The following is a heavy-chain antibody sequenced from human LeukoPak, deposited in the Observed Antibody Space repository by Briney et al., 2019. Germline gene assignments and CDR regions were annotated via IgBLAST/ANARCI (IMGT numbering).Heavy chain of an antibody. CDR3: ARDREDYYDSSGYYLPGY. Sequence: ASVKVSCEASGYTYTSYGISWVGQAPGQGLEWMGWISAYNGNTNYAQKLQGRVTMTTDTSTSTAYMELRSLRSDDTAVYYCARDREDYYDSSGYYLPGYGGQGTLVTVSS. J-gene: IGHJ4*02. CDR2: ISAYNGNT. CDR1: GYTYTSYG. D-gene: IGHD3-22*01. V-gene: IGHV1-18*01.